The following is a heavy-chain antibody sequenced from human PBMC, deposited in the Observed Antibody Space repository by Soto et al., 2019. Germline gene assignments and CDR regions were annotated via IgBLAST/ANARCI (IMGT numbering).Heavy chain of an antibody. V-gene: IGHV1-18*01. D-gene: IGHD6-6*01. CDR2: VSGYSGHS. J-gene: IGHJ6*02. CDR1: NETLTTYG. Sequence: QVHLVQSGAEVKKPGASVKVSCKASNETLTTYGISWVRQAPGQGLEWMGWVSGYSGHSSSAQEFQDRVIMTTDTSTIAAYMELRSLTSDDSAVYFCGRDSSSSGYYYGMDVWCQGTTVTVSS. CDR3: GRDSSSSGYYYGMDV.